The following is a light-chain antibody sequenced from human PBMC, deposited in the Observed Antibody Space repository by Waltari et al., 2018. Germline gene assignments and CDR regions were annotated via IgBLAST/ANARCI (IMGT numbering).Light chain of an antibody. V-gene: IGKV3-11*01. CDR2: DVS. J-gene: IGKJ4*01. CDR1: QSVGSY. CDR3: QQRSGSLT. Sequence: EIVLPQSPATLSLSPGERATLSGRASQSVGSYIAWSQQKPGQAPSLPMYDVSKRATGIPARFSGSGSGTDFTLTISSLESADFAVYYCQQRSGSLTFGGGTKVEMK.